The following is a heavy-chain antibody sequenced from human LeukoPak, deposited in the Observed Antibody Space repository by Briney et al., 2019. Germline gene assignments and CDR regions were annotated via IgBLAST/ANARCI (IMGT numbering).Heavy chain of an antibody. J-gene: IGHJ4*02. CDR2: MYYSEST. V-gene: IGHV4-59*08. CDR3: ARLAHPYSSTWYFDY. D-gene: IGHD6-13*01. CDR1: GDSISNYY. Sequence: SETLSLTCTVSGDSISNYYWSWIRQPPGKGLEWIGYMYYSESTNYNPSLKRRVAISIDSSRNQFSLMLSSVTAADTALYYCARLAHPYSSTWYFDYWGQGTLVTFSS.